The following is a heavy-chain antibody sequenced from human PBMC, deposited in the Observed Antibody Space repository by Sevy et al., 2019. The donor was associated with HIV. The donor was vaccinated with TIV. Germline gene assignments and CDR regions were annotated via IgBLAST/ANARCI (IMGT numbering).Heavy chain of an antibody. V-gene: IGHV1-18*01. CDR1: GYTFTSYG. Sequence: ASVMVSCKASGYTFTSYGISWVRQAPGQGLEWMGWISAYNGNTNYAQKLQGRVTMTTDTSTSTAYTELRSLRSDDTAVYYWERGLSYYDFWSGYVTGIDGGNWFDPWGQGTLVTVSS. D-gene: IGHD3-3*01. J-gene: IGHJ5*02. CDR3: ERGLSYYDFWSGYVTGIDGGNWFDP. CDR2: ISAYNGNT.